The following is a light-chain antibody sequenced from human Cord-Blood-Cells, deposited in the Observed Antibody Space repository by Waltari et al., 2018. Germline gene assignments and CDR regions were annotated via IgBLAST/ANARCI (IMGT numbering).Light chain of an antibody. CDR2: GPS. V-gene: IGKV3-20*01. Sequence: EIALTQSPATLSLSPGERDTLSCRASQSVSSSYVARYQQKPGQAPRRLIYGPSSRATGIPDRFSVSGSGTDFTLTISSLQAVDVAVYYCQKYYSTLTWAFGQGTKVEIK. J-gene: IGKJ1*01. CDR1: QSVSSSY. CDR3: QKYYSTLTWA.